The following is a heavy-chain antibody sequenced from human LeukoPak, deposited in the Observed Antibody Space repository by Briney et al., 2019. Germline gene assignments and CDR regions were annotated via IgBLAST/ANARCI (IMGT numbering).Heavy chain of an antibody. CDR3: ARGYCSGGSCYTQRSDP. V-gene: IGHV3-23*01. CDR2: ITGSGGGT. D-gene: IGHD2-15*01. J-gene: IGHJ5*02. CDR1: GFTFSSYG. Sequence: PGGSLRLSCAASGFTFSSYGMIWVRQAPEKGLEWVSGITGSGGGTYYADSVKGRFTISRDNSKNTLYLQMTSLRAEDTAVYYCARGYCSGGSCYTQRSDPWGQGTLVTVSS.